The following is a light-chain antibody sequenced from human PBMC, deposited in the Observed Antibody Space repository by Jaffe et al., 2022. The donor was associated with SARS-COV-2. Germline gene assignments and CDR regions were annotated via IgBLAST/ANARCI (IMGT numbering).Light chain of an antibody. Sequence: EIVLTQSPGTLSLSPGERATLSCRASQSVSSSRLAWYQQKPGQAPRLLIYGASIRATGIPDRFSGSGSGTDFTLTISRLEPEHFAVYYCQQYGSSPITFGQGTRLEIK. V-gene: IGKV3-20*01. CDR3: QQYGSSPIT. CDR1: QSVSSSR. J-gene: IGKJ5*01. CDR2: GAS.